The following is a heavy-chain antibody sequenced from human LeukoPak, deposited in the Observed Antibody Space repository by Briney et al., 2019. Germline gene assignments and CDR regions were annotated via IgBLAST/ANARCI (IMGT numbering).Heavy chain of an antibody. CDR3: ARHRAEMATITDDAFDM. Sequence: SETLSLTCTVSGSSIGTYSWSWIRQPPGKVLEWIGYIYSTGNTHYNPSLKSRATMSIDTSKTQFSLRLSSVTAADTAVFYCARHRAEMATITDDAFDMWGQGTMVTVSS. CDR2: IYSTGNT. V-gene: IGHV4-4*09. J-gene: IGHJ3*02. CDR1: GSSIGTYS. D-gene: IGHD5-24*01.